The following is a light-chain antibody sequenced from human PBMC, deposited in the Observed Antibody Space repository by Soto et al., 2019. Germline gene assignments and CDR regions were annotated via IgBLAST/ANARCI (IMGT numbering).Light chain of an antibody. J-gene: IGLJ1*01. CDR1: SSDVGGYNY. CDR3: SSYTSTSTYV. CDR2: EVS. V-gene: IGLV2-14*01. Sequence: SVLTQPASVCGSPGQSITISCTGTSSDVGGYNYASWYQQHPGKAPKLMICEVSNRPSGVSNRFSGSKSGNTASLTISGLQAEDEADYYCSSYTSTSTYVFGTGTTSPS.